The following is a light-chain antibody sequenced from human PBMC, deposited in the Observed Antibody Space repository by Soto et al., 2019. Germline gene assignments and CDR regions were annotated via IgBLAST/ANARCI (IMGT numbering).Light chain of an antibody. V-gene: IGLV2-23*01. CDR3: CSYAGSDTYV. Sequence: QSVLAQPASLSESPAQSITSSCTGNSSDVWNYNVLSWYQHHPGRAPKVWIYEGTKRPSGVSNRISGSTSGNVTSLTLSRLQAEDEADYFCCSYAGSDTYVFGT. J-gene: IGLJ1*01. CDR1: SSDVWNYNV. CDR2: EGT.